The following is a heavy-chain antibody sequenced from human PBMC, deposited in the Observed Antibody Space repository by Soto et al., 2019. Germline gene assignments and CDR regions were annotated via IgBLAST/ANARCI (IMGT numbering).Heavy chain of an antibody. J-gene: IGHJ6*02. Sequence: SVKVSCKASGGSFSSYAISWVRQAPGQGLEWMGGIIPIFGTANYAQKFQGRVTITADESTSTAYMELSSLRSEDTAVYYCARDSGWDYYYYGMDVWGQGTTVTVSS. D-gene: IGHD3-10*01. V-gene: IGHV1-69*13. CDR1: GGSFSSYA. CDR3: ARDSGWDYYYYGMDV. CDR2: IIPIFGTA.